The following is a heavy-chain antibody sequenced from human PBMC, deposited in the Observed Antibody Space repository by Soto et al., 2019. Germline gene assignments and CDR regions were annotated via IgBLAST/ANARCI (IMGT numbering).Heavy chain of an antibody. CDR2: IKQDGSEK. J-gene: IGHJ4*02. V-gene: IGHV3-7*05. D-gene: IGHD2-2*01. CDR1: GFTFSSYW. CDR3: ARCGIVVVPAATCFDY. Sequence: GGSLRLSCAASGFTFSSYWMSWVRQAPGKGLEWVANIKQDGSEKYYVDSVKGRFTISRDNAKNSLYLQMNSLRAEDTAVYYCARCGIVVVPAATCFDYWGQGTLVTVSS.